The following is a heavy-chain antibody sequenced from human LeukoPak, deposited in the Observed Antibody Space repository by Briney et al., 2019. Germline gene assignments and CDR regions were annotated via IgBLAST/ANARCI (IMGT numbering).Heavy chain of an antibody. V-gene: IGHV3-74*01. D-gene: IGHD3-9*01. CDR1: GFTFSSYR. J-gene: IGHJ6*03. Sequence: GGSLRLSCAASGFTFSSYRMHWVRQAPGKGLVWVSRINSDGSSTSYADSVKGRFTISRDNAKNTLYLQMNSLRAEDTAVYYCARLATDYDILTGRYYYMDVWGKGTTVTVSS. CDR3: ARLATDYDILTGRYYYMDV. CDR2: INSDGSST.